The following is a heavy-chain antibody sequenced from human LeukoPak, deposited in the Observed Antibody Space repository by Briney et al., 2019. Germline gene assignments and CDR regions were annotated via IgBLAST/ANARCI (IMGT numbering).Heavy chain of an antibody. D-gene: IGHD3-10*01. CDR2: IYNSGST. V-gene: IGHV4-61*02. J-gene: IGHJ4*02. Sequence: PSETLSLTCVVSGGSISRGSYYWNWIRQPAGKGLEWMGRIYNSGSTNYNPSLKSRVTISADMSRNQLFLQLTSVTAADTAMYYCARQTFGALYFDSWGQGALVIVSS. CDR3: ARQTFGALYFDS. CDR1: GGSISRGSYY.